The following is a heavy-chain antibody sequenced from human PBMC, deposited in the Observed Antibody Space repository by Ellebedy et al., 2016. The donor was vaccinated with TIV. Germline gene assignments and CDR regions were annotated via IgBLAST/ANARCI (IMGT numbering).Heavy chain of an antibody. CDR1: GGSFSSYY. J-gene: IGHJ6*03. CDR3: ARGYHYMDV. V-gene: IGHV4-34*01. CDR2: INHSGST. Sequence: SETLSLXCAVHGGSFSSYYCNWIRQPPGKGLEWIGEINHSGSTNYNPSLKSRVTISVDTSKNQFSLKLSSVTAADTAVYYCARGYHYMDVWGKGTTVTVSS.